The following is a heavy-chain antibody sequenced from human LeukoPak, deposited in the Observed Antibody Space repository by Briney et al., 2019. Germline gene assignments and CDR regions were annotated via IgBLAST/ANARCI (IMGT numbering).Heavy chain of an antibody. CDR2: IYSGGST. D-gene: IGHD6-13*01. Sequence: PGGSLRLSCAVSGFTVSSNYMSWVRQAPGKGLEWVSVIYSGGSTYYADSVKGRFTISRDNSKNTLYLQMNSLRAEDTAVYYCAKALLRVAAAGTDYWDQGTLVTVSS. CDR3: AKALLRVAAAGTDY. CDR1: GFTVSSNY. J-gene: IGHJ4*02. V-gene: IGHV3-53*01.